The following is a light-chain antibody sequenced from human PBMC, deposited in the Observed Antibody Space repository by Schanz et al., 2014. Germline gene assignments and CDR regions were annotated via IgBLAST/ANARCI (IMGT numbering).Light chain of an antibody. CDR1: SSNIGSTT. CDR3: AVWDESLSGWV. V-gene: IGLV1-44*01. CDR2: SSN. Sequence: QSVLTQPPSASGTPGQRVTISCSGSSSNIGSTTVNWYQQLPGTAPKLLIYSSNQRPSGVPDRFSGSKFGTSASLAISGLRSEDEADFYCAVWDESLSGWVFGGGTKLTVL. J-gene: IGLJ3*02.